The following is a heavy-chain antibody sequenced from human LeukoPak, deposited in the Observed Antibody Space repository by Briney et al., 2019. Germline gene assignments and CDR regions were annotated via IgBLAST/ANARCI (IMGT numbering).Heavy chain of an antibody. CDR1: GGTFSNYA. J-gene: IGHJ4*02. D-gene: IGHD4-11*01. V-gene: IGHV1-69*13. CDR3: ARSAHYSSAFDL. Sequence: ASVKVSCKASGGTFSNYAINWVRQAPGQGLEWMGESIPIFGSVKFAQKFQGRVTITADESTSTVYMVLNSLRPEDTAVYYCARSAHYSSAFDLWGQGTLVTVSS. CDR2: SIPIFGSV.